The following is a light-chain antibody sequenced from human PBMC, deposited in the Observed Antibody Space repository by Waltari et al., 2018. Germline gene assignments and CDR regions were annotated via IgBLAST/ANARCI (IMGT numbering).Light chain of an antibody. J-gene: IGKJ1*01. Sequence: DIQMTQSPSSLSASVGAGVSITCRASPPISHRLNWYQHKPGKAPRRLISEASTLQTGVPSRFTGSGSGTDFTLTISNLQPEDFATYYCQQSYTTPRTYNNPRTFGQGTQVEVK. CDR1: PPISHR. CDR2: EAS. V-gene: IGKV1-39*01. CDR3: QQSYTTPRTYNNPRT.